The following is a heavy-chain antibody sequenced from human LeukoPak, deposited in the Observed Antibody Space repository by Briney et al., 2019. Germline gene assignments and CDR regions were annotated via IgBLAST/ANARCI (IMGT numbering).Heavy chain of an antibody. V-gene: IGHV3-7*01. D-gene: IGHD2-2*01. CDR2: IKQDEIEK. CDR3: ARAPTVLVGYCSSSSCQADY. CDR1: GFTFSSYW. Sequence: GGSLRLSCAASGFTFSSYWMSWVRQAPGKGLEWVANIKQDEIEKYFVDSVKGRFTLSRDNAKNSLYLQMNSLRVEDTAVYYCARAPTVLVGYCSSSSCQADYWGQGTLATVSS. J-gene: IGHJ4*02.